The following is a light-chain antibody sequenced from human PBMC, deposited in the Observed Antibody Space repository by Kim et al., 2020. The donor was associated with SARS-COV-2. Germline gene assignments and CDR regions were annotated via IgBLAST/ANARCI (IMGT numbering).Light chain of an antibody. CDR1: SLRSYY. J-gene: IGLJ3*02. Sequence: SSELTQDPAVSVALGQTVRITCQGDSLRSYYASWYQQKPGQAPVLVIYGKNNRPSGIPDRFSGSSSGNTASLTITGAQAEDEADYYCNSRDSSVHHCAFG. CDR2: GKN. CDR3: NSRDSSVHHCA. V-gene: IGLV3-19*01.